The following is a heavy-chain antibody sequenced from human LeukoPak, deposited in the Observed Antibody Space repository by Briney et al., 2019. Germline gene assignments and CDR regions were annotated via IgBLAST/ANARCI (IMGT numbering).Heavy chain of an antibody. CDR3: AKDGNIAVDYYMDV. Sequence: GGSLRLSCAASGFTFDDYAMHWVRQAPGKGLEWVSLISWDGSYTNYADSVKARFTISRDNSKNSLYLQMNSLRAEDTALYYCAKDGNIAVDYYMDVWGKGTTVTVSS. J-gene: IGHJ6*03. CDR2: ISWDGSYT. CDR1: GFTFDDYA. V-gene: IGHV3-43D*03. D-gene: IGHD6-19*01.